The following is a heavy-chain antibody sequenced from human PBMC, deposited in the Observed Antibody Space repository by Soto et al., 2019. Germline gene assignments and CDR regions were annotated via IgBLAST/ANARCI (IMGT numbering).Heavy chain of an antibody. D-gene: IGHD1-7*01. CDR2: ISYDGSNK. Sequence: QVQLVESGGGVVQPGRSLRLSCAASVFTFSSYGMHWVRQAPGKGLEWVAVISYDGSNKYYADSVKGRFTISRDNSKNTLDLQMNRLRTEHTAVYYCAKVHALDWNYLPQYIYYYYYGMDVRGQGTTVTVSS. J-gene: IGHJ6*02. CDR1: VFTFSSYG. CDR3: AKVHALDWNYLPQYIYYYYYGMDV. V-gene: IGHV3-30*18.